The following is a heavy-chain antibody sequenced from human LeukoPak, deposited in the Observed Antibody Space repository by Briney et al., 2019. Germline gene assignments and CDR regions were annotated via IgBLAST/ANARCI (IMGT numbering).Heavy chain of an antibody. CDR3: ARDGRGVPAASGMDV. D-gene: IGHD2-2*01. CDR2: ISSSSSYI. CDR1: GFTFSSYS. V-gene: IGHV3-21*01. Sequence: GGSLRLSCAASGFTFSSYSMNWVRQAPGKGLEWGSYISSSSSYIYYADSVKGRFTISRDNAKNSLYLQVNSLRAEDTAVYYCARDGRGVPAASGMDVWGQGTTVTVSS. J-gene: IGHJ6*02.